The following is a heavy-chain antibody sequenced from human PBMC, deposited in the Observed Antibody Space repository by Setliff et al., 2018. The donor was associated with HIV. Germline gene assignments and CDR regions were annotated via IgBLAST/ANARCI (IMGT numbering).Heavy chain of an antibody. CDR2: ISGSGGSP. CDR1: GLTFSSYA. Sequence: GGSLRLSCAASGLTFSSYAMSWVRQAPGKGLEWVSSISGSGGSPYYADSVKGRFTISRDNAKNSLYLQMNSLRPEDTAVYYCARGLGVSRVTPVGYWGQGTLVTVSS. J-gene: IGHJ4*02. V-gene: IGHV3-23*01. D-gene: IGHD3-10*01. CDR3: ARGLGVSRVTPVGY.